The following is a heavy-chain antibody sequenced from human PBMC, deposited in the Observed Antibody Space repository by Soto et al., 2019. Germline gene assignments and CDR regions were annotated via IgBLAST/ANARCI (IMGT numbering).Heavy chain of an antibody. Sequence: GGSLRLSCTPSGFTLGDYGMSWFRQAPGKGLEWVGFIRSKANGGETQYAASVQGRFTISRDESKNIAYLEINSLKTEDTAVYYCARARDGYHCFLDFWGQGTLDIGSS. CDR1: GFTLGDYG. CDR3: ARARDGYHCFLDF. CDR2: IRSKANGGET. V-gene: IGHV3-49*03. J-gene: IGHJ4*01. D-gene: IGHD5-12*01.